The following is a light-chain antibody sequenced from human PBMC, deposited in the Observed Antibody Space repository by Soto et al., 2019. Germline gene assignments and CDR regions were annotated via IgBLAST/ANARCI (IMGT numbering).Light chain of an antibody. J-gene: IGKJ1*01. CDR2: DAS. CDR1: QSVSGN. CDR3: QQRSNWPRT. V-gene: IGKV3-11*01. Sequence: EIVMTQSPATLSVSPGERATLSCRASQSVSGNLAWYQKKPGQAPRLLIFDASTRATGIPARFSGSGSGTDFTLTISSLEPEDFAVYYCQQRSNWPRTFGQGTKV.